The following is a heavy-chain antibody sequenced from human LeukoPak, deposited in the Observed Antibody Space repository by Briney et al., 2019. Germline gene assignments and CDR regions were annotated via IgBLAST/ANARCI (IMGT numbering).Heavy chain of an antibody. D-gene: IGHD3-9*01. J-gene: IGHJ5*02. CDR2: IYYSGST. Sequence: SQTLSLTCTVSVGSISSGGYYWSCIRRHPGKGLEWIGYIYYSGSTYYNPSLKSRVTISVDTSKNQFSLKLSSVTAADTAVYYCASGLRYFDWPAAVAGWFDPWGQGTLVTVSS. V-gene: IGHV4-31*03. CDR1: VGSISSGGYY. CDR3: ASGLRYFDWPAAVAGWFDP.